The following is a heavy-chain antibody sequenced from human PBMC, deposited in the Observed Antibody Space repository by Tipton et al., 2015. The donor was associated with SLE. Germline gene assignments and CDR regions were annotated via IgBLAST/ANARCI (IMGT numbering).Heavy chain of an antibody. CDR1: GFSFSSYA. CDR3: AKDVRSGGTTCFDN. J-gene: IGHJ4*02. D-gene: IGHD2-8*02. Sequence: SLRLSCAASGFSFSSYAMSWVRQAPGKGLEWVSVIGGSGTRTNHADSVKGRFTISRDNTKNTVSLQMNSLRAEDTAVYYCAKDVRSGGTTCFDNWGQGTLVTVSS. V-gene: IGHV3-23*01. CDR2: IGGSGTRT.